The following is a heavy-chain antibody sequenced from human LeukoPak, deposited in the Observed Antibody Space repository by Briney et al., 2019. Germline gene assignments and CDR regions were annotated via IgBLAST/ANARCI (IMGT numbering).Heavy chain of an antibody. J-gene: IGHJ4*02. CDR3: AIEEPVAILSH. Sequence: GGSLRLSCAASGFTFSSYWMSWVRQAPGKGLKWVANIKEDGSEKYYVDSVKGRFTISRDNAKNSLFLEMNSLRAEDTALYYCAIEEPVAILSHWGQGTLVTVSS. V-gene: IGHV3-7*01. CDR2: IKEDGSEK. D-gene: IGHD2-2*01. CDR1: GFTFSSYW.